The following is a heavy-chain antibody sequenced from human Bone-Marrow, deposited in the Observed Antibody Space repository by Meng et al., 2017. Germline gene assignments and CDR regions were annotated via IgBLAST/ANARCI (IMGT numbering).Heavy chain of an antibody. Sequence: ASVKVSCKASGYTFTSYDINWVRQATGQGLEWMGWMNPNSGNTGYAQKFQGRVTITSNTSISTAYMELSSLRSEDTAVYYCARGGIAAAAIDYWGQGTLVTVSS. CDR2: MNPNSGNT. CDR1: GYTFTSYD. D-gene: IGHD6-13*01. CDR3: ARGGIAAAAIDY. V-gene: IGHV1-8*03. J-gene: IGHJ4*02.